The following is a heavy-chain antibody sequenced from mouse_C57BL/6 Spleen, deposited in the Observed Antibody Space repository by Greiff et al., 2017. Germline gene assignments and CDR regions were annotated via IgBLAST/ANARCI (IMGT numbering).Heavy chain of an antibody. Sequence: EVQLVESGPGLVKPSQSLSLTCSVTGYSITSGYYWNWIRQFPGNKLEWMGYISYDGSNNYNPSLKNRISITRDTSKNQFFLKLNSVTTEDTATYYCARGGHYYGSSYGCDYWGQGTTLTVSS. V-gene: IGHV3-6*01. D-gene: IGHD1-1*01. CDR1: GYSITSGYY. J-gene: IGHJ2*01. CDR3: ARGGHYYGSSYGCDY. CDR2: ISYDGSN.